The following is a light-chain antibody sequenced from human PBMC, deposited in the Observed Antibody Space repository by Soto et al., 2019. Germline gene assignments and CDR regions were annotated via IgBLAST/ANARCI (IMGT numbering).Light chain of an antibody. V-gene: IGKV3-20*01. J-gene: IGKJ2*01. CDR2: AAS. CDR1: QSVNSGH. CDR3: QDFGSLPYT. Sequence: LVLTQSPGTLSLSPGERATLSCRASQSVNSGHFAWYHQKPGQAPRLLIYAASTRATGVPDRFSGSGSGTDFTLTISRLQPDDVAVYYCQDFGSLPYTFGPGTKLEIK.